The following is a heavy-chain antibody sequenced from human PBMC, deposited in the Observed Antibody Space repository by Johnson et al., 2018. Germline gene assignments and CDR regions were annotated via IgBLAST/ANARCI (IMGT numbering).Heavy chain of an antibody. J-gene: IGHJ3*01. CDR2: VYYSGST. CDR3: ARSSNHLGTDAFDV. CDR1: DGSVNSDLYS. V-gene: IGHV4-30-2*01. Sequence: QERLREAGSRLVEPSQTLSLSCSVSDGSVNSDLYSWTWIRQPPGTGLEWIGYVYYSGSTYYNPALERRVTVSVDRSRNQFSLKLTSVTAADTAVYYCARSSNHLGTDAFDVWSQGTMVTVSS. D-gene: IGHD7-27*01.